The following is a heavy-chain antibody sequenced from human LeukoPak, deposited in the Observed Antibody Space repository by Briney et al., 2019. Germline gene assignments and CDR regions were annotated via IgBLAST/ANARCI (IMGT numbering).Heavy chain of an antibody. J-gene: IGHJ4*02. Sequence: SVKVSCEASGGTFSSYAISWVRQAPGQGLEWMGGIIPIFGTANYAQKFQGRVTITADESTSTAYMELSSLRSEDTAVYYCASNVWGSYRQFDYWGQGTLVTVSS. CDR2: IIPIFGTA. V-gene: IGHV1-69*13. CDR1: GGTFSSYA. D-gene: IGHD3-16*02. CDR3: ASNVWGSYRQFDY.